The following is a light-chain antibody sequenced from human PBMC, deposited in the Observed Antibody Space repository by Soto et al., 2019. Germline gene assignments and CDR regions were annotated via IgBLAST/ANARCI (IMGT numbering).Light chain of an antibody. CDR3: QRYDSYPWT. CDR1: QSISNW. Sequence: IQVPQSPSTLSASVGDRVTITCRASQSISNWLAWYQQKPGKAPKLLIYDASSLESGVPSRFSGSVSGTEFTLTITRLQPDDFATYYCQRYDSYPWTFGRGTKVDIK. J-gene: IGKJ1*01. CDR2: DAS. V-gene: IGKV1-5*01.